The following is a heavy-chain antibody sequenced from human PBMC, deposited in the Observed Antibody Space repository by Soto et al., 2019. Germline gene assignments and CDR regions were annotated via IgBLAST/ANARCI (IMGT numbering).Heavy chain of an antibody. J-gene: IGHJ5*02. D-gene: IGHD3-3*01. V-gene: IGHV1-3*01. Sequence: ASVKVSCKASGYTFTSYAMHWVRQAPGQRLEWMGWINAGNGNTKYSQKFQGRVTITRDTSASTAYMELSSLRSEDTAVYYCARTGPRLRFLEWPHNSSDPWGQGTLVTGS. CDR3: ARTGPRLRFLEWPHNSSDP. CDR1: GYTFTSYA. CDR2: INAGNGNT.